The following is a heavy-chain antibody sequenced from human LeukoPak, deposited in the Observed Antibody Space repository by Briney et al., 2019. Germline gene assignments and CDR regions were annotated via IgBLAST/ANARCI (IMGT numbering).Heavy chain of an antibody. D-gene: IGHD3-9*01. CDR3: ARMILLLGDVLTVPPRGFDY. CDR1: GGSISSYY. Sequence: SETLSLTCTVSGGSISSYYWSWIRQPPGKGLEWIGYIYHSGRINYNPSLKSRVTISVDTSMNQVSLRLSSVTAADTAVYYCARMILLLGDVLTVPPRGFDYWGQGTLVTVSS. V-gene: IGHV4-59*08. CDR2: IYHSGRI. J-gene: IGHJ4*02.